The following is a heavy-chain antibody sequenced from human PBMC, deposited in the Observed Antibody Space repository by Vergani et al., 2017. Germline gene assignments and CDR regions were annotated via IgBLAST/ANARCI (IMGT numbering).Heavy chain of an antibody. V-gene: IGHV3-9*01. D-gene: IGHD6-13*01. Sequence: EVQLLESGGGLVQPGGSLRLTCAASEFTFSNYAMNWVRQAPGKGLEWVSGISWNSGSIGYADSVKGRFTISRDNAKNSLYLQMNSLRAEDTALYYCAKDISSGAAAFFDYWGQGTLVTVSS. J-gene: IGHJ4*02. CDR1: EFTFSNYA. CDR3: AKDISSGAAAFFDY. CDR2: ISWNSGSI.